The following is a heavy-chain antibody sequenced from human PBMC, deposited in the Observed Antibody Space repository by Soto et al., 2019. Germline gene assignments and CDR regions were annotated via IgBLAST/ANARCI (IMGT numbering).Heavy chain of an antibody. Sequence: GGSLRLSCAASGFTFSRYSMNWVRQAPGKGLEWVSSISSSSSYIYYADSVKGRFTISRDNAKNSLYLHMNSLRAEDTAVYYCARAYDILTGYVPYYYYYMDVWGKGTTVTVSS. CDR3: ARAYDILTGYVPYYYYYMDV. V-gene: IGHV3-21*01. CDR1: GFTFSRYS. D-gene: IGHD3-9*01. CDR2: ISSSSSYI. J-gene: IGHJ6*03.